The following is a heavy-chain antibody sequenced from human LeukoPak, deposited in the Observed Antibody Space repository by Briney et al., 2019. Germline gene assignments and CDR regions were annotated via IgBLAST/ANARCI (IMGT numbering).Heavy chain of an antibody. J-gene: IGHJ4*02. CDR3: ASDPLSFHGGY. Sequence: GGSLRLSCAASGFTVSSNYMSWVRQAPGKGLEWVSVIYSGGSTYYADSVKGRFTISRDNSKNTLYLQMNSLRAEDTAVYYCASDPLSFHGGYWGQGTLVTVSS. D-gene: IGHD2/OR15-2a*01. V-gene: IGHV3-66*01. CDR2: IYSGGST. CDR1: GFTVSSNY.